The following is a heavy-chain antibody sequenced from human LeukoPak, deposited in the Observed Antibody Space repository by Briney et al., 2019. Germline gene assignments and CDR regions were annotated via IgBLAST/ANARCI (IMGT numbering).Heavy chain of an antibody. J-gene: IGHJ3*02. D-gene: IGHD2-2*01. Sequence: SETLSLTCAVYGGSFSGYYWSWIRQPPGKGLEWIGEINHSGSTNYNPSLKSRVTISVDTSKNQFSLKLSSVTAADTAVYYCAREHVPAAMNAFDIWGQGTMVTVSS. CDR3: AREHVPAAMNAFDI. CDR1: GGSFSGYY. CDR2: INHSGST. V-gene: IGHV4-34*01.